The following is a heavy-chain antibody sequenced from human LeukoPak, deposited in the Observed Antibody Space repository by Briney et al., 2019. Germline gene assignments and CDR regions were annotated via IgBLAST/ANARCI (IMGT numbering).Heavy chain of an antibody. CDR3: AKRGVVIRVILVGFHKEAYYFDS. V-gene: IGHV3-23*01. D-gene: IGHD3-10*01. CDR2: LSASGCST. J-gene: IGHJ4*02. Sequence: GGSLRLSCAISGITLSNYGMSWVRQPPGKGLEWVAGLSASGCSTNYADSVKGRFTISRDNPKNTLYLQMNSLRAEDTAVYFCAKRGVVIRVILVGFHKEAYYFDSWGQGALVTVSS. CDR1: GITLSNYG.